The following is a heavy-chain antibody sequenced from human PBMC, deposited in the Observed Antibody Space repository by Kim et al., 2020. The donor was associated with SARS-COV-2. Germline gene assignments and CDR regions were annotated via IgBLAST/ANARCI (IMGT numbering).Heavy chain of an antibody. CDR2: IYYSGST. Sequence: SETLSLTCTVSGGSISSYYWSWIRQPPGKVLEWIGYIYYSGSTNYNPSPKSRVTISVDTSKNQFFLKLSSVTAADTAVYYCARTQVNDHGGEDAFDIWGQGKMVTVSS. D-gene: IGHD4-17*01. CDR1: GGSISSYY. CDR3: ARTQVNDHGGEDAFDI. V-gene: IGHV4-59*08. J-gene: IGHJ3*02.